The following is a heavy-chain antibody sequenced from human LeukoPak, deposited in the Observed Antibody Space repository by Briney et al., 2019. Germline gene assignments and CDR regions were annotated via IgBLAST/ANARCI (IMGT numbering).Heavy chain of an antibody. CDR2: INPNSGGT. V-gene: IGHV1-2*06. CDR3: ARVKSGYSSGWYRGYIDY. CDR1: GYTFTGYY. Sequence: ASVKVSYKASGYTFTGYYMHWVRQAPGQGLEWMGRINPNSGGTNYAQKFQGRVTMTRDTSISTAYMELSRLRSDDTAVYYCARVKSGYSSGWYRGYIDYWGQGTLVTVSS. D-gene: IGHD6-19*01. J-gene: IGHJ4*02.